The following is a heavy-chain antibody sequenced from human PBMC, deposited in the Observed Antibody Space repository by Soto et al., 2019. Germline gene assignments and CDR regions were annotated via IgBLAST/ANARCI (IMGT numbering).Heavy chain of an antibody. V-gene: IGHV3-33*01. Sequence: QVQLVESGGGVVQPGRSLSLSCAASGFTFSSYGMHWVRQAPGKGLEWVAVIWYDGSNKYYADSVKGRFTISRDNSKNTLYLQMNSLRAEDTAVYYCARDTAGSGSSIIYYYYGMDVWGQGTTVTVSS. J-gene: IGHJ6*02. CDR2: IWYDGSNK. CDR3: ARDTAGSGSSIIYYYYGMDV. CDR1: GFTFSSYG. D-gene: IGHD3-10*01.